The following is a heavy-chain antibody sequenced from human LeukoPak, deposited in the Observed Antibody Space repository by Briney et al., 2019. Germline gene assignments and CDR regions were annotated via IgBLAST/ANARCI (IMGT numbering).Heavy chain of an antibody. CDR3: TRDSGLEYSSSWVDY. CDR1: GFTFGDYA. Sequence: GGSLRLSCTASGFTFGDYAMSWVRQAPGKGLEWVGFIRSKAYGGTTEYAASVKGRFTISRDDSKSIAYLQVNSLKTEDTAVYYCTRDSGLEYSSSWVDYWGQGTLVTVSS. CDR2: IRSKAYGGTT. J-gene: IGHJ4*02. D-gene: IGHD6-6*01. V-gene: IGHV3-49*04.